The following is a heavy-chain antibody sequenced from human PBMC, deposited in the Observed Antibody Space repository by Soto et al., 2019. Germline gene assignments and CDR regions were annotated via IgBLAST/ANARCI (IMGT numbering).Heavy chain of an antibody. V-gene: IGHV4-34*01. J-gene: IGHJ5*02. CDR1: GGSFSGYY. Sequence: QVQLQQWGAGLLKPSETLSLTCAVYGGSFSGYYWSWIRQPPGKGLEWIGEINHSGSTNYNPSLKSRVTRSVDTSKNQFSLKLSSVTAADTAVYYCARGPRKGWFDPWGQGTLVTVSS. CDR2: INHSGST. CDR3: ARGPRKGWFDP.